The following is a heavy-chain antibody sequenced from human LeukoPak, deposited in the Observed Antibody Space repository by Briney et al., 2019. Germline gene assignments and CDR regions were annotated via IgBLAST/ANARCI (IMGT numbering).Heavy chain of an antibody. D-gene: IGHD1-7*01. V-gene: IGHV3-53*01. J-gene: IGHJ4*02. CDR1: GFTFSSYW. Sequence: QPGGSLRLSCAASGFTFSSYWMHWVRQAPGKGLEWVSVIYSGGTTNYADSVKGRFTISRDNSKNTLYLQMNSLRAEDTAVYYCARATGTTNYFDYWGQGTLVTVSS. CDR2: IYSGGTT. CDR3: ARATGTTNYFDY.